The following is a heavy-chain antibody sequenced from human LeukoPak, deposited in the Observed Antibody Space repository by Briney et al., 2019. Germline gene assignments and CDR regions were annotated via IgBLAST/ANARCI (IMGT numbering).Heavy chain of an antibody. V-gene: IGHV3-20*04. Sequence: GGSLRLSCAASGFTFDDYVMSWVRQAPGKGLEWVSGINWNGGSTGYADSVKGRFTISRDNAKNSLYLQMNSLRAEDTALYYCARTREFGVVINQAYYFDYWGQGTLVTGSS. CDR2: INWNGGST. J-gene: IGHJ4*02. D-gene: IGHD3-3*01. CDR3: ARTREFGVVINQAYYFDY. CDR1: GFTFDDYV.